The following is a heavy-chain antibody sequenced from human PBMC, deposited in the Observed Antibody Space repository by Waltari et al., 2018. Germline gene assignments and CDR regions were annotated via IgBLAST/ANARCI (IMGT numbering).Heavy chain of an antibody. J-gene: IGHJ4*02. CDR1: GASITSSYW. CDR2: VHGSGRT. D-gene: IGHD2-15*01. V-gene: IGHV4-4*02. Sequence: QESGPGLVKPSGTLSLTCAVSGASITSSYWWSWVRQSPGKGLEWIGQVHGSGRTNYNPSFASRVIMSLDTSTNQFSLKVTSATAAETAAYYCARDRGRGLYLDSWGQGTLVTVSP. CDR3: ARDRGRGLYLDS.